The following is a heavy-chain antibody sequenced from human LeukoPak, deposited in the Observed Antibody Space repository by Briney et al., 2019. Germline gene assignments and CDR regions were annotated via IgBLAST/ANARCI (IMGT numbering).Heavy chain of an antibody. CDR2: IKQDGSNK. Sequence: GGSLRPSCAASGFTFSSYWMSWVRQAPGKGLEWVANIKQDGSNKYYADSVKGRFTISRDNSKNTLYLQMNSLRAEDTAVYYCARAGPTYFDYWGQGTLVTVSS. V-gene: IGHV3-7*01. CDR1: GFTFSSYW. J-gene: IGHJ4*02. CDR3: ARAGPTYFDY.